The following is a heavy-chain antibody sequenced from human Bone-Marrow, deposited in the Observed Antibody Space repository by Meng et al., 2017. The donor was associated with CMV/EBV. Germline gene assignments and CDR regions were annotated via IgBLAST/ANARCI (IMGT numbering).Heavy chain of an antibody. Sequence: GGSLRLSCAASGFTFSSYWMSWVRQAPGKGLEWVANIKQDGSEKYYVDSVKGRLTISRDNSKNTLYLQMNSLRDEDTAVYYCAKDRQHVSYYDYGMDVWGQGTTVTVSS. CDR1: GFTFSSYW. CDR2: IKQDGSEK. D-gene: IGHD6-13*01. J-gene: IGHJ6*02. CDR3: AKDRQHVSYYDYGMDV. V-gene: IGHV3-7*01.